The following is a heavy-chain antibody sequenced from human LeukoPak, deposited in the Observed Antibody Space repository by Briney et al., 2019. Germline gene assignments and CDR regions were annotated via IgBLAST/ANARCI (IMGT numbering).Heavy chain of an antibody. V-gene: IGHV4-59*01. D-gene: IGHD3-10*01. CDR2: IYYSGSA. CDR1: GGSISSYY. CDR3: ARGFGDWGLSWFDP. Sequence: KTSETLSLTCTVSGGSISSYYWSGIRQPPGKGLEWIGYIYYSGSAKYNPSLKSRVTISVDTSKNQFSLKLTSVTAADTAVYYCARGFGDWGLSWFDPWGQGTLVTVSS. J-gene: IGHJ5*02.